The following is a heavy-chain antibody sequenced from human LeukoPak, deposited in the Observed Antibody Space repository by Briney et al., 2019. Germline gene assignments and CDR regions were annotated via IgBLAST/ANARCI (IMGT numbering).Heavy chain of an antibody. V-gene: IGHV3-33*01. J-gene: IGHJ2*01. Sequence: PGGSLRLSCAASGFTFSSYGMHWVRQAPGKGLEWGAVIWYDGSNKYYADSVKGRFTISRDNSKNTLYLQMNRLRAEDTAVYYCARVACSGGSCHLGYFDLWGRGTLVTVSS. CDR3: ARVACSGGSCHLGYFDL. CDR2: IWYDGSNK. CDR1: GFTFSSYG. D-gene: IGHD2-15*01.